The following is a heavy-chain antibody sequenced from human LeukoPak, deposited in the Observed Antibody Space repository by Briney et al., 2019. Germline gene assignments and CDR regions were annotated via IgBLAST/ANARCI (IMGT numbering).Heavy chain of an antibody. J-gene: IGHJ4*02. D-gene: IGHD6-13*01. CDR1: GGTFSSYA. V-gene: IGHV1-69*13. CDR3: ARLPLPYSSSPNFDY. Sequence: GASVKVSCKASGGTFSSYAISWVRQAPGQGLEWMGGIIPIFGTANYAQKFQGRVTITADESTSTAYMELGSLRSEDTAVYYCARLPLPYSSSPNFDYWGQGTLVTVSS. CDR2: IIPIFGTA.